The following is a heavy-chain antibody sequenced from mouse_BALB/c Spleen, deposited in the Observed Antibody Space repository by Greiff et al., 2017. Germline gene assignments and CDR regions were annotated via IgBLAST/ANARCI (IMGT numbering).Heavy chain of an antibody. V-gene: IGHV7-1*02. J-gene: IGHJ2*01. Sequence: EVQVVESGGGLVQPGGSLRLSCATSGFTFSDFYMEWVRQPPGKRLEWIAASRNKANDYTTEYSASVKGRFIVSRDTSQSILYLQMNALRAEDTAIYYCARDANYRYDVRYFDYWGQGTTLTVSS. CDR1: GFTFSDFY. D-gene: IGHD2-14*01. CDR2: SRNKANDYTT. CDR3: ARDANYRYDVRYFDY.